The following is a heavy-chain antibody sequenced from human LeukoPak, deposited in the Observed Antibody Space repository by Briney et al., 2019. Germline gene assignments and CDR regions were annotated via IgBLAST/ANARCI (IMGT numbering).Heavy chain of an antibody. CDR2: IYYSGST. CDR1: GGSISSSSYY. D-gene: IGHD2-15*01. J-gene: IGHJ4*02. CDR3: ARLDPAAVDY. Sequence: SETLSLTCTVSGGSISSSSYYWGWIRQPPGKGLEWIGSIYYSGSTYYNPSLKSRVTISVDTSKNQFSLKLSSVTAADTAVYYCARLDPAAVDYWGQGTLVTVSS. V-gene: IGHV4-39*01.